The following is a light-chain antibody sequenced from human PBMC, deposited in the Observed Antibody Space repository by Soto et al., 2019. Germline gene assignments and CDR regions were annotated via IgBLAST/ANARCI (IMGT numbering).Light chain of an antibody. CDR1: QSVSSW. CDR2: KAS. V-gene: IGKV1-5*03. CDR3: QHYNSYPFT. Sequence: DIEMTQSPATLSSSAGDRVTLTCRASQSVSSWLAWYQQKPGQAPKLLIYKASSRDTGIPSRFSGSGSGTEFTLTISSLQPDDFATYYCQHYNSYPFTFGQGTRVEIK. J-gene: IGKJ5*01.